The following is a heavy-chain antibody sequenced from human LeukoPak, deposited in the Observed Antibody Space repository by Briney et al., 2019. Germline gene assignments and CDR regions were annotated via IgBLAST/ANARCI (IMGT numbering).Heavy chain of an antibody. J-gene: IGHJ3*02. CDR1: GFTFSTYS. D-gene: IGHD2-21*02. CDR2: ISSSSYI. CDR3: ARVIVYCGGDCPTDDAFDI. V-gene: IGHV3-21*01. Sequence: PGGSLRLSCAASGFTFSTYSMNWVRQAPGKGLEWVSSISSSSYIYYADSVKGRFTISRDNAKNSLYLQMNSLRAEDTAVYYCARVIVYCGGDCPTDDAFDIWGQGTMVTVSS.